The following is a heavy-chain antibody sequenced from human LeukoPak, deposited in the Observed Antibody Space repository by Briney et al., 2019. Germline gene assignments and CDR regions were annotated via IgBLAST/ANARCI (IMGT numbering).Heavy chain of an antibody. CDR3: ARDPSPPPTVTIDY. D-gene: IGHD4-17*01. Sequence: GASVKVSCKASGYTFTSYGISWVRQAPGQGLEWMGWISAYSGNTNYAQKLQGRVTMTTDTSTSTAYMELRSLRSDDTAVYYCARDPSPPPTVTIDYWGQGTLVTVSS. J-gene: IGHJ4*02. CDR2: ISAYSGNT. CDR1: GYTFTSYG. V-gene: IGHV1-18*01.